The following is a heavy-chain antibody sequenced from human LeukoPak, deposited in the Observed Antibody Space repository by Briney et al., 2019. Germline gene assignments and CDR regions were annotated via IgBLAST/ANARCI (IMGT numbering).Heavy chain of an antibody. J-gene: IGHJ4*02. CDR2: ILVNGGT. V-gene: IGHV3-23*01. Sequence: GGSLRLSCVASGFSFSNLAMGWVRQAPGEGLKWVSGILVNGGTYYADSVKGRFTISRDNSKNTLYLQMNSLRADDTAVYYCAKDRIYADGLWDFDYWGQGTLVTVSS. CDR3: AKDRIYADGLWDFDY. CDR1: GFSFSNLA. D-gene: IGHD3-10*01.